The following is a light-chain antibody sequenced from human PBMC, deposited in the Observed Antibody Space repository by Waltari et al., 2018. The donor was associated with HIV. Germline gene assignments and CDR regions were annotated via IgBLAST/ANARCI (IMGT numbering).Light chain of an antibody. Sequence: EVVMTQSPDTLSVSPGERATLSCRASQSVSSNLAWYPQKPGQAPSLLIYGASTRATGIPARFSGSGSGTEFTLTISSLQSEDFAVYSCQQYKNWPLYTFGQGTKLEIK. CDR1: QSVSSN. CDR2: GAS. V-gene: IGKV3-15*01. J-gene: IGKJ2*01. CDR3: QQYKNWPLYT.